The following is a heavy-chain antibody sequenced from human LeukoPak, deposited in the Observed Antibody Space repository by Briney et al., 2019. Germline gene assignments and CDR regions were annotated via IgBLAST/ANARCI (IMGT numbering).Heavy chain of an antibody. J-gene: IGHJ4*02. CDR2: IYHSGST. D-gene: IGHD3-10*01. CDR1: GYSISSGYY. V-gene: IGHV4-38-2*02. Sequence: PSETLSLTCTVSGYSISSGYYWGWIRQPPGKGLEWIGSIYHSGSTYYNPSLKSRVTISVDTSKNQFSLKLSSVTAADTAVYYCARDLAGITMVRGDFDYWGQGTLVTVSS. CDR3: ARDLAGITMVRGDFDY.